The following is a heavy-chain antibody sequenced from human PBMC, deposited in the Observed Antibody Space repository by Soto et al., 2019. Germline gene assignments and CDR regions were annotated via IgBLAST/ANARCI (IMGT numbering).Heavy chain of an antibody. J-gene: IGHJ5*02. CDR1: GYTFTSYG. D-gene: IGHD6-19*01. V-gene: IGHV1-18*01. CDR2: ISAYNGNT. CDR3: ARDGSGSGWYFGFDP. Sequence: ASVKVSCTASGYTFTSYGISWVRQAPGQGLEWMGWISAYNGNTNYAQKLQGRVTMTTDTSTSTAYMELRSLRSDDTAVYYCARDGSGSGWYFGFDPWGQGTLVTVSS.